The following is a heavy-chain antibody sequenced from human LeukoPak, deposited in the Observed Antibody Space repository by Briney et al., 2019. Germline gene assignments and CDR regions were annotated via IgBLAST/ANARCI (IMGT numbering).Heavy chain of an antibody. CDR3: ARDHYYDGRGRFDP. Sequence: SETLSLTCSVSGGSVTSGIYHWAWIRQPPGKGLEWIGSVYFDGGTHYNPSLQSRVTISVNTSKNQFSLMLNSVTAADTALYFCARDHYYDGRGRFDPWGQGTLVTVSS. V-gene: IGHV4-39*07. CDR1: GGSVTSGIYH. D-gene: IGHD3-16*01. CDR2: VYFDGGT. J-gene: IGHJ5*02.